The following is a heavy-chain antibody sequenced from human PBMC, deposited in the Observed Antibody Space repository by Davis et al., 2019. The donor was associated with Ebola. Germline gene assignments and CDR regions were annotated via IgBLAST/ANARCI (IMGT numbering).Heavy chain of an antibody. Sequence: PGGSLRLSCAASGFTFSSYAMNWVRKAPGKGLEWVSYISSSSSTIYYADSVKGRFTISRDNAKNSLYLQMNSLRDKDTAVYYCAREGDYYDSSGYYGYWGQGTLVTVSS. CDR1: GFTFSSYA. CDR3: AREGDYYDSSGYYGY. J-gene: IGHJ4*02. V-gene: IGHV3-48*02. CDR2: ISSSSSTI. D-gene: IGHD3-22*01.